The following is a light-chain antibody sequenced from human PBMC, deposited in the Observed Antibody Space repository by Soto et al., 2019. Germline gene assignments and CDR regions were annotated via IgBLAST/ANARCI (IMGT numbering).Light chain of an antibody. CDR2: DVS. V-gene: IGLV2-11*02. J-gene: IGLJ3*02. CDR1: SSDVGEYNY. CDR3: CSFAGSYTFWV. Sequence: QSALTQPRSVSGSPGQSVTISCTGTSSDVGEYNYVSWYQQYPGKAPILVISDVSKRPSVVPDRFSVSKSGNTASLTISGLQDEDEAEYYCCSFAGSYTFWVFGGGTKLTVL.